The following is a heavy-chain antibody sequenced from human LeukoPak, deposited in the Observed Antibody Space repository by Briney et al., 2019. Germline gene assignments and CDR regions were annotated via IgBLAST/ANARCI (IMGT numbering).Heavy chain of an antibody. D-gene: IGHD3-9*01. J-gene: IGHJ5*02. V-gene: IGHV4-34*01. Sequence: PSETLSLTCAVYGGSFSGYYWSWIRQPPGKGLEWIGEINHSGSTNYNPSLKSRVTISVDTSKNQFSLKLSSVTAADTAVYYCARRRVLTGSDPWGQGTLVTVSS. CDR2: INHSGST. CDR1: GGSFSGYY. CDR3: ARRRVLTGSDP.